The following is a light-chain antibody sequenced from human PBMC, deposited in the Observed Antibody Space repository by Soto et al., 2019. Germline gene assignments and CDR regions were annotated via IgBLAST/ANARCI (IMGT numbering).Light chain of an antibody. Sequence: EIGMTQSPATLSVSPGERATLSCRASESVSSNLAWYQQNPGQAPRLLIYGASTRATGIPARFSGSGSGTEFTLTISSLQSEDFALYYCQQYNNLLTFGGGTKVEIK. J-gene: IGKJ4*01. CDR2: GAS. CDR1: ESVSSN. V-gene: IGKV3-15*01. CDR3: QQYNNLLT.